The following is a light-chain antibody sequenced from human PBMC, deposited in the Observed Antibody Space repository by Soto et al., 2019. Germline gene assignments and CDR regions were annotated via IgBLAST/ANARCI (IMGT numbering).Light chain of an antibody. CDR2: DVT. CDR1: SSDVGTHGY. Sequence: QSALTQPPSASGSPGQSVTISCTGTSSDVGTHGYVSWYQQHAGKAPKLMIYDVTKRPSWFADRFSGSKSANTASLTVSGLQAEDEADYYCMCYAGGNNWVFGGGTQLTVL. V-gene: IGLV2-8*01. J-gene: IGLJ7*01. CDR3: MCYAGGNNWV.